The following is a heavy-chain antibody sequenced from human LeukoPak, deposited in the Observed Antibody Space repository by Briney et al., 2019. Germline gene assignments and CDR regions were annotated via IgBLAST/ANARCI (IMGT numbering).Heavy chain of an antibody. CDR3: ARDLKNGDYAFDY. Sequence: PGGSLRLSCAASGFTVSSNYMSWVRQAPGKGLEWVSVIYSGGSTYYADSVKGRLSISRDNSKNTLYLQLNRLRAEDTAVYYCARDLKNGDYAFDYWGQGTLVTVSS. V-gene: IGHV3-53*01. CDR2: IYSGGST. J-gene: IGHJ4*02. D-gene: IGHD4-17*01. CDR1: GFTVSSNY.